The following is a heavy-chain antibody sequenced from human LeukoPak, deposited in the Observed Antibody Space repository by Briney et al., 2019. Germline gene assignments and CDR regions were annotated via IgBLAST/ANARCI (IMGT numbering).Heavy chain of an antibody. Sequence: PGGSLRLSCAASGFTFSSYWMSWVRQAPGKGLEWVANIKQDGREKYYVDSVKGRFTISRDNAKNSLYLQMNSLRAEDTAVYYCARDSWELQFDYWGQGTLVTVSS. CDR3: ARDSWELQFDY. J-gene: IGHJ4*02. V-gene: IGHV3-7*01. D-gene: IGHD1-26*01. CDR1: GFTFSSYW. CDR2: IKQDGREK.